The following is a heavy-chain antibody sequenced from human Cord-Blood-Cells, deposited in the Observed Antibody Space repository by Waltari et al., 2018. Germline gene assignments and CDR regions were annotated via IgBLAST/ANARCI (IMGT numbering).Heavy chain of an antibody. V-gene: IGHV4-34*01. CDR3: AREGPAATTFFDY. J-gene: IGHJ4*02. CDR1: GGSFSGYS. CDR2: INHSGST. D-gene: IGHD2-2*01. Sequence: QVQLQQWGAGLLKPSETLSLTCAAYGGSFSGYSWSWIRQPPGKGLEWIGEINHSGSTNYNPSLKSRVTISVDTSKNQFSLKLSSVTAADTAVYYCAREGPAATTFFDYWGQGTLVTVSS.